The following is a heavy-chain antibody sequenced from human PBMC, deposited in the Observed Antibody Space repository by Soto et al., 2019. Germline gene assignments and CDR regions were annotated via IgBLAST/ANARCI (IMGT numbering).Heavy chain of an antibody. D-gene: IGHD2-2*01. J-gene: IGHJ4*02. CDR2: IKSKTDGGTT. V-gene: IGHV3-15*07. Sequence: EVQLVESGGGLVKPGGSLRLSCAASGFTFSNAWMNWVRQAPGKGLEWVGRIKSKTDGGTTDYAAPVKGRFTISRDDSKNTLYLQMNSLKTEDTAVYYCTTSIVVVPPNFDYWGQGTLVTVSS. CDR3: TTSIVVVPPNFDY. CDR1: GFTFSNAW.